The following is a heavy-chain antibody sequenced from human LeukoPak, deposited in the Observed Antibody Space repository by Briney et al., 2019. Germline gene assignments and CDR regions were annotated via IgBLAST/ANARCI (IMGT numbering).Heavy chain of an antibody. D-gene: IGHD6-19*01. CDR1: AYTFTGYY. CDR2: INPNSGGT. CDR3: ARDLPAVAGFDY. J-gene: IGHJ4*02. Sequence: GASVKLSCNASAYTFTGYYKHWVRQAPGQGLERMGWINPNSGGTNYEQKFQGRVTMPRDTSISTAYMELSRLRSDDTAVYYCARDLPAVAGFDYWGQGTLVTVSS. V-gene: IGHV1-2*02.